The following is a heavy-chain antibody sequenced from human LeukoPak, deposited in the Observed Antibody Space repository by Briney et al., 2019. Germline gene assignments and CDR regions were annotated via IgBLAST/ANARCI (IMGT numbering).Heavy chain of an antibody. V-gene: IGHV3-7*03. Sequence: GGSLRLSCSASGFTFSTYWMSWVRQAPGKGLEWVANMRRDGNEIYYLDSVRGRFTISRDNAKNSLYLQMNSLRAEDTAVYYCARNGDGYNSDYFDYWGQGTLVTVSS. CDR3: ARNGDGYNSDYFDY. CDR1: GFTFSTYW. D-gene: IGHD5-24*01. J-gene: IGHJ4*02. CDR2: MRRDGNEI.